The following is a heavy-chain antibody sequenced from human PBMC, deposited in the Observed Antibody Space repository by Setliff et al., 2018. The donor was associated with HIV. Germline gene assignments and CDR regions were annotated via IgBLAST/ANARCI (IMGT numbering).Heavy chain of an antibody. J-gene: IGHJ2*01. V-gene: IGHV4-34*01. CDR2: VYYTGST. D-gene: IGHD3-16*02. CDR3: ARLILGELSLFGPYWYFDL. CDR1: GESFSGHH. Sequence: SETLSLTCAACGESFSGHHYSWIRQSPGKGLEWIGTVYYTGSTFYNPSLESRVTISVDTSKNQFSLKLRSVTATDTTVYYCARLILGELSLFGPYWYFDLWGRGTLVTVSS.